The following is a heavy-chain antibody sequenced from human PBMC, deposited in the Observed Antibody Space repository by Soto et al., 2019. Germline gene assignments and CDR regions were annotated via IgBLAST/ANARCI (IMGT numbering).Heavy chain of an antibody. CDR3: ARERGTTSFALPYIDY. Sequence: LEILSLTCTVSGGSIIRYYWNWIRQPPGKGLEWIGYIYYSGSTNYNPSLKSRVTISVDTSKNQFSLKLSSVTAADTAVYYCARERGTTSFALPYIDYWGRGTLVTVSS. V-gene: IGHV4-59*12. CDR2: IYYSGST. D-gene: IGHD1-7*01. CDR1: GGSIIRYY. J-gene: IGHJ4*02.